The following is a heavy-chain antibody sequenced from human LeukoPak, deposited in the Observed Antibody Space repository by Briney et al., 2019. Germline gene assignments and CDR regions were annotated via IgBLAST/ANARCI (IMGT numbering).Heavy chain of an antibody. CDR1: GDSVSSSSAA. V-gene: IGHV6-1*01. CDR3: AREIGTRIPFDY. Sequence: SQTLSLTCAISGDSVSSSSAAWNWIRQSPWRGLEWLGRTYYRSRWYNDFAVSVQSRISINPDTSKNQFSLQLNAVTPDDTAVYYCAREIGTRIPFDYWGQGILVTVSS. D-gene: IGHD2-2*02. J-gene: IGHJ4*02. CDR2: TYYRSRWYN.